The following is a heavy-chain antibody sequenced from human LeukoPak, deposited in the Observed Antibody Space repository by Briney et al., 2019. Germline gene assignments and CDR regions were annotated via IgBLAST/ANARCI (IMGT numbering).Heavy chain of an antibody. V-gene: IGHV4-59*02. Sequence: SETLSLTCTVSGGSVNSYYLSWIRQPPGKGLEWIGYIYYSGSTNYNPSLKSRVTMSVDTSKNKFSLKLSSVTAADTAVYYCARDSGTTGEVKFDPWGQGTLVTVSS. CDR2: IYYSGST. D-gene: IGHD4-17*01. CDR3: ARDSGTTGEVKFDP. J-gene: IGHJ5*02. CDR1: GGSVNSYY.